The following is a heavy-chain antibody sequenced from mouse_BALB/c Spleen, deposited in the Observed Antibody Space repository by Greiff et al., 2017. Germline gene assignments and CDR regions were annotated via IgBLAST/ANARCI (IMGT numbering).Heavy chain of an antibody. Sequence: EVMLVESGGGLVKPGGSLKLSCAASGFTFSSYTMSWVRQTPEKRLEWVATISSGGSYTYYPDSVKGRFTISRDNAKNTLYLQMSSLKSEDTAMYYCTREELPWGQGTLVSVSA. J-gene: IGHJ3*01. CDR1: GFTFSSYT. CDR3: TREELP. V-gene: IGHV5-6-4*01. CDR2: ISSGGSYT.